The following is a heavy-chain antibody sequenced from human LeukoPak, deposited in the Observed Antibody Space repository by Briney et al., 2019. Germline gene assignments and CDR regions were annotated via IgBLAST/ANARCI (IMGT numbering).Heavy chain of an antibody. Sequence: EASVKVSCKASGYTFTSYGISWVRQAPGQGLEWMGWISAYNGNTNYAQKLQGRVTMTTDTSTSTAYMELRSLRSDDTAVYYCARALDDYGDYNILHYWGQGTLVTVSS. CDR1: GYTFTSYG. J-gene: IGHJ4*02. V-gene: IGHV1-18*01. CDR3: ARALDDYGDYNILHY. D-gene: IGHD4-17*01. CDR2: ISAYNGNT.